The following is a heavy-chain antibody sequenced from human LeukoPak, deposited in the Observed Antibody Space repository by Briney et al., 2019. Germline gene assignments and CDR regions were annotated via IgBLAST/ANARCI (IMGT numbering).Heavy chain of an antibody. CDR1: GGSFSGYY. V-gene: IGHV4-34*01. D-gene: IGHD2-2*01. J-gene: IGHJ3*02. CDR3: ARRPKGYCSSTSCSRGAFDI. Sequence: PSETLSLTCAVYGGSFSGYYWSWIRQPPGKGLEWIGEINHSGSTNYNPSLKSRVTISVDTSKNQFTLKLSSVTAADTAVYYCARRPKGYCSSTSCSRGAFDIWGQGTMVTVSS. CDR2: INHSGST.